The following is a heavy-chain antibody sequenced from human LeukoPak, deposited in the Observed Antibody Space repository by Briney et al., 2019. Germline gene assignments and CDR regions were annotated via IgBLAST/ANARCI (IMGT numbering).Heavy chain of an antibody. J-gene: IGHJ4*02. V-gene: IGHV4-4*07. CDR2: LYTRGST. D-gene: IGHD3-10*01. CDR3: ARGGTYGSGRNQHTTLDY. CDR1: GRSMSIDY. Sequence: SETLSLTCTLSGRSMSIDYWSWIRQSAGEELVWIGLLYTRGSTNYNPSLKSRVTISLDKSKKQFSLNLNSVTAADTAVYYCARGGTYGSGRNQHTTLDYWGQGTLVTVSS.